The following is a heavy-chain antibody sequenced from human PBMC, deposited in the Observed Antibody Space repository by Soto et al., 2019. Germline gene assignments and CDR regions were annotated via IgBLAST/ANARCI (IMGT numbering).Heavy chain of an antibody. CDR2: IIPIFGTA. CDR1: GGTFSSYA. V-gene: IGHV1-69*12. Sequence: QVPLVQSGAEVKKPGSSVKVSCKASGGTFSSYAISWVRQAPGQGLEWMGGIIPIFGTANYAQKFQGRVTITADESTSTAYMDLSSLRSEDAAVYYCARVAQGWELPRGGMDVWGQGTTVTVSS. D-gene: IGHD1-26*01. J-gene: IGHJ6*02. CDR3: ARVAQGWELPRGGMDV.